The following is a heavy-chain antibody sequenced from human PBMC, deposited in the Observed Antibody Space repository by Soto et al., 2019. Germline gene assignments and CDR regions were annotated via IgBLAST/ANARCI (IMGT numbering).Heavy chain of an antibody. CDR1: GDSMATGGHY. V-gene: IGHV4-31*03. CDR2: VYYSGAT. D-gene: IGHD3-16*01. Sequence: SETLSLTCTVSGDSMATGGHYYNWIRQVPGKGLEWIGYVYYSGATHYTPSLRARAAISRDTSKNQFSLRLISVTAADTALYYCARDKDLQPTVWGFWGQGIQVTVSS. J-gene: IGHJ4*02. CDR3: ARDKDLQPTVWGF.